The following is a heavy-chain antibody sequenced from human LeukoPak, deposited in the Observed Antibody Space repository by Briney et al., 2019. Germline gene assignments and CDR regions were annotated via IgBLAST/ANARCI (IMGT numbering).Heavy chain of an antibody. V-gene: IGHV4-39*07. CDR1: CGSINSGDYY. D-gene: IGHD6-6*01. Sequence: SSETLSLTCTVSCGSINSGDYYWVWIRQPPGKGLEWIGSIYYSGSTSYNPSLKSRVTISVDTSKNQFSLNLTSVTAADTAVYYCARAMSIAARLQTIFDYWGQGTLVTVSS. CDR3: ARAMSIAARLQTIFDY. CDR2: IYYSGST. J-gene: IGHJ4*02.